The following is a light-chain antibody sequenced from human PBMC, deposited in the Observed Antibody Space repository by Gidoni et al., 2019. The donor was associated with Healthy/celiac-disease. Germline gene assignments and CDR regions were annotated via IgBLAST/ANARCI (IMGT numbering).Light chain of an antibody. CDR2: GAS. CDR3: QQYNNWPPMLT. CDR1: QSVSSN. Sequence: IVMTQSPATLSVSPGERATLSCRASQSVSSNLAWYQQKPGQAPRLLIYGASIRATGIPARFSGSGSGTEFTLTISILQSEDFAVYYCQQYNNWPPMLTFGGGTKVEIK. J-gene: IGKJ4*01. V-gene: IGKV3D-15*03.